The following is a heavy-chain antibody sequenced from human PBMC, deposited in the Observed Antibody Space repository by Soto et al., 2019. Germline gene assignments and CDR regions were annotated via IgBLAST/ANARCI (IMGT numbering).Heavy chain of an antibody. CDR1: GFRFNDYY. V-gene: IGHV3-11*01. CDR2: ISSGSSTI. J-gene: IGHJ4*02. D-gene: IGHD6-25*01. Sequence: GGSLRLSCAATGFRFNDYYMTWIRQAPGTGLEWVSYISSGSSTIYYAHSVKGRFTISRDNAKNSLHLQMNSLRAEDTAVYYCATSSGALAASFPYYFDYWGQGTLVTVSS. CDR3: ATSSGALAASFPYYFDY.